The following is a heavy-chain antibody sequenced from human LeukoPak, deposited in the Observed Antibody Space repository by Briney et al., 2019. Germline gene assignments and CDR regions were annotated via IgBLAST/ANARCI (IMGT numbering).Heavy chain of an antibody. CDR1: GFTFSSYS. J-gene: IGHJ6*02. CDR2: ISSSSSYI. D-gene: IGHD3-10*01. V-gene: IGHV3-21*01. CDR3: ARETVEQWFGELWYYYGMDV. Sequence: GGSLRLSCAASGFTFSSYSMNWVRQAPGKGLEWVSSISSSSSYIYYADSVKGRFTISRDNAKNSLYLQMNSLRAEDTAVYYCARETVEQWFGELWYYYGMDVWGLGTTVTVSS.